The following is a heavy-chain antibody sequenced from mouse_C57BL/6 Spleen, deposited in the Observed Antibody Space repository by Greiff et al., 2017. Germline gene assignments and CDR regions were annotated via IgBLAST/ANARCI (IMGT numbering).Heavy chain of an antibody. D-gene: IGHD2-3*01. CDR2: ISAGGSYT. CDR1: GFTFSSSA. J-gene: IGHJ4*01. Sequence: EVQGVESGGGLVKPGGSLKLSCAASGFTFSSSAMSWVRQTPEKRLEWVATISAGGSYTYYPDNVKGRFTITRDNAKNNLYLQMSQLKSEDTAMEYCASPYDGYYDYAMDYWGQGTSVTVSS. V-gene: IGHV5-4*01. CDR3: ASPYDGYYDYAMDY.